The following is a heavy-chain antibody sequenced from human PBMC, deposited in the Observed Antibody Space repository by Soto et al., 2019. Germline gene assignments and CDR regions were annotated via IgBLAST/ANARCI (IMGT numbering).Heavy chain of an antibody. CDR2: ISYDGSNK. CDR3: AKDSGPIAALADY. CDR1: GFTFSSYG. D-gene: IGHD6-6*01. V-gene: IGHV3-30*18. J-gene: IGHJ4*02. Sequence: PGGSLRLSCAASGFTFSSYGMHWVRQAPGKGLEWVAVISYDGSNKYYADSVKGRFTISRDNSKNTLYLQMNSLRAEDTAVYYCAKDSGPIAALADYWGQGTLVTVS.